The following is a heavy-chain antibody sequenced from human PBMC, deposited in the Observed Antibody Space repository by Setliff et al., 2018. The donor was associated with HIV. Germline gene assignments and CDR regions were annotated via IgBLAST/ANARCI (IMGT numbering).Heavy chain of an antibody. V-gene: IGHV1-69*13. CDR2: IVPILNTG. CDR1: GGTFRSHE. J-gene: IGHJ3*02. CDR3: ARDCSSTSCPSFDAFDI. Sequence: GASVKVSCKASGGTFRSHETSWVRQAPGQGLEWMGGIVPILNTGNYAPKFQGRDTITADESTTTAYMELSSLRSEDTAVYYCARDCSSTSCPSFDAFDIWGQGTMVTVSS. D-gene: IGHD2-2*01.